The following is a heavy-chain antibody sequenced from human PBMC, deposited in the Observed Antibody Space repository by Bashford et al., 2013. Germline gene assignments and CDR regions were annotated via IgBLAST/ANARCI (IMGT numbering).Heavy chain of an antibody. CDR3: ARSSSYGTLGYFDY. Sequence: SETLSLTCSVSGVSISATNYYWAWIRQPPGKGLEWIGLIDYSGSTYYNPSLKRRLTISVDTSKNQFSLKLSSMTAADTAVYFCARSSSYGTLGYFDYWGQGTLVTVSS. CDR1: GVSISATNYY. V-gene: IGHV4-39*07. CDR2: IDYSGST. D-gene: IGHD2-8*01. J-gene: IGHJ4*02.